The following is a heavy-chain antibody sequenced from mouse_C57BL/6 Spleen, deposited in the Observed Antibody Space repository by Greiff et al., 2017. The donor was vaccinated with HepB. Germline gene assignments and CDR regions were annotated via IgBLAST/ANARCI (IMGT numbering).Heavy chain of an antibody. CDR3: ARISTGYWYFDV. CDR2: INPNNGGT. J-gene: IGHJ1*03. Sequence: EVQLQQSGPELVKPGASVKIPCKASGYTFTDYNMDWVKQSHGKSLEWIGDINPNNGGTIYNQKFKGKATLTVDKSSSTAYMELRSLTSEDTAVYYCARISTGYWYFDVWGTGTTVTVSS. CDR1: GYTFTDYN. D-gene: IGHD4-1*02. V-gene: IGHV1-18*01.